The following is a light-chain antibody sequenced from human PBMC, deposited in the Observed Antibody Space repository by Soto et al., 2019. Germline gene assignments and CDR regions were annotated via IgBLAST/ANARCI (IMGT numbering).Light chain of an antibody. CDR2: EVS. V-gene: IGLV2-8*01. Sequence: QSVLTQPPSASGSPGQSVTISCTGTSSDVGGYNYVSWYQQHPGKAPKLMIYEVSKRPSGVPDRFSGYKSGNTASLTVSGLQAEDEADYYCSSYAGSNNVVFGGGTQLTVL. J-gene: IGLJ2*01. CDR3: SSYAGSNNVV. CDR1: SSDVGGYNY.